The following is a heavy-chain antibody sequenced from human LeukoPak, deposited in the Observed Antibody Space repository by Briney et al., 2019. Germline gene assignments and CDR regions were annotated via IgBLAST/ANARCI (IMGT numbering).Heavy chain of an antibody. Sequence: GGSLRLSCAASGFTFSNYWMSWVRQAPGKGLEWVAHINQDGSEEHYMDSVKARFIISRDNAKNSLSLQMDSLRAEDTAVYYCVRDGEVSGYDLLDYWGQGTLVTVSS. CDR1: GFTFSNYW. V-gene: IGHV3-7*01. CDR2: INQDGSEE. D-gene: IGHD5-12*01. J-gene: IGHJ4*02. CDR3: VRDGEVSGYDLLDY.